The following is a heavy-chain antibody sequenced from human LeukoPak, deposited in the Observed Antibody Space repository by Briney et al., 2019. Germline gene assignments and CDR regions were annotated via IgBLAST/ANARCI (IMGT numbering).Heavy chain of an antibody. J-gene: IGHJ4*02. V-gene: IGHV1-2*06. CDR1: GYSFTGYY. Sequence: ASVKVSCMASGYSFTGYYLHWLRQAPRQGLEWMGRIDPYSGGTNYAPKFQGRVSMTRDTSMSTAHMELNSLTSDDTAVYFCTKAGSGSWYSFDYWGQGTLVTVSS. CDR2: IDPYSGGT. CDR3: TKAGSGSWYSFDY. D-gene: IGHD6-13*01.